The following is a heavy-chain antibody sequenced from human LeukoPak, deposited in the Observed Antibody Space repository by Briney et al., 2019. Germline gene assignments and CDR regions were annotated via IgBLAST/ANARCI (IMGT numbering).Heavy chain of an antibody. Sequence: ASVKVSCKASGYTFTGSGWYLYWLRQAPGQGLECVGWLHPNNGATGYAQKFQGRVAMTTGTSISTAYMELSRLRPDDTAIYYCARDGPAQMVDFDYWGQGTLVTVSS. CDR1: GYTFTGSGWY. D-gene: IGHD3-10*01. CDR2: LHPNNGAT. V-gene: IGHV1-2*02. CDR3: ARDGPAQMVDFDY. J-gene: IGHJ4*02.